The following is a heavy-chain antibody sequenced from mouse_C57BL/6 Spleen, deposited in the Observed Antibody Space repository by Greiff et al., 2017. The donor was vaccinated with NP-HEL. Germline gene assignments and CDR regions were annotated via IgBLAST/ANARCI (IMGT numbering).Heavy chain of an antibody. CDR1: GYTFTDYE. CDR2: IDPETGGT. D-gene: IGHD1-1*01. CDR3: TYGSSYPRYFDV. V-gene: IGHV1-15*01. J-gene: IGHJ1*03. Sequence: VQLQQSGAELVRPGASVTLSCKASGYTFTDYEMHWVKQTPVHGLEWIGAIDPETGGTAYNQKFKGKAILTADKSSSTAYMELRSLTSEDSAVYYCTYGSSYPRYFDVWGTRTTVTVSS.